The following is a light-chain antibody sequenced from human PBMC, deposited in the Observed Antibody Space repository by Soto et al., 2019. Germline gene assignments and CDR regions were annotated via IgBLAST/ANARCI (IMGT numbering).Light chain of an antibody. CDR2: DAS. CDR1: QRVSSY. V-gene: IGKV3-11*01. Sequence: EIVLTQSPATLSLSPGEGATLSCRASQRVSSYLAWYQKKPGQAPRLLIYDASNRATGIPARFTGRGSGTDFTLTTSSLEPEDSAVYYFQHRSNCPLTFGGGTKVEIK. J-gene: IGKJ4*01. CDR3: QHRSNCPLT.